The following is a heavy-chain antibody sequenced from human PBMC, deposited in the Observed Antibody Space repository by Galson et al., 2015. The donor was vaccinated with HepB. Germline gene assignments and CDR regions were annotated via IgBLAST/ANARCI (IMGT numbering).Heavy chain of an antibody. CDR1: EYTFSNSY. Sequence: SVKVSCKASEYTFSNSYIHWVRQAPGQGLEWMGIIDPSGGSASYVQKFRGRVTMSRDTSTSTVHMELRSLRSEDTAVYYCARAPRSLIAPTPIDAFDIWGQGTMVTVSS. D-gene: IGHD2-21*01. J-gene: IGHJ3*02. V-gene: IGHV1-46*01. CDR2: IDPSGGSA. CDR3: ARAPRSLIAPTPIDAFDI.